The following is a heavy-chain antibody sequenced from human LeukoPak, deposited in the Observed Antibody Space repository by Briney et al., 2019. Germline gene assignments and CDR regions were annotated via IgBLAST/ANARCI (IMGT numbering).Heavy chain of an antibody. CDR2: MNPNSGNT. D-gene: IGHD2-15*01. CDR1: GYTFTSYD. CDR3: ARVNGDCSGGSCYFGY. J-gene: IGHJ4*02. Sequence: ASVRVSCKASGYTFTSYDINWVRQATGQGLEWMGWMNPNSGNTGYAQKLQGRVTMTTDTSTSTAYMELRSLRSDDTAVYYCARVNGDCSGGSCYFGYWGQGTLVTVSS. V-gene: IGHV1-8*02.